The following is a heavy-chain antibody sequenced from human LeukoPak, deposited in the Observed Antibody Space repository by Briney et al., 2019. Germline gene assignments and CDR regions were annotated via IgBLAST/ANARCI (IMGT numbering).Heavy chain of an antibody. D-gene: IGHD6-13*01. CDR3: ASIPGVIAAAGGIRRAEIDY. J-gene: IGHJ4*02. CDR1: GFTFSSYS. V-gene: IGHV3-21*04. Sequence: PGGSLRLSCAASGFTFSSYSMNWVRQAPGKGLEWVSSISSSSYIYYADSVKGRFTISRDNAKNSLYLQMNSLRAEDTAVYYCASIPGVIAAAGGIRRAEIDYWGQGTLVTVSS. CDR2: ISSSSYI.